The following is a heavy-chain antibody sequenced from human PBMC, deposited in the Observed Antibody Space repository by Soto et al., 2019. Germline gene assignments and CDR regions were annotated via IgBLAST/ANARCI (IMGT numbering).Heavy chain of an antibody. CDR3: AREILGSEVTFDM. V-gene: IGHV3-33*01. D-gene: IGHD3-10*01. CDR2: IWHDGSNI. Sequence: GGSLRLSCVASGFTFRNYVMHWVRQAPGKGLEWVTAIWHDGSNIHYVDSVKGRFTISRDNAQNTLFLQMNSLRAEDTAMYYCAREILGSEVTFDMWGQGTMVTVSS. CDR1: GFTFRNYV. J-gene: IGHJ3*02.